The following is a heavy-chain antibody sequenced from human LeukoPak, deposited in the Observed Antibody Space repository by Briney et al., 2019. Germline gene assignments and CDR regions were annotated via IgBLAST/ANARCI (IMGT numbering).Heavy chain of an antibody. CDR3: ARGMRYCSGGSCYDY. J-gene: IGHJ4*02. V-gene: IGHV3-7*01. CDR1: GFTFSSYW. CDR2: IKQDGSEK. Sequence: PGGSLRLSCAASGFTFSSYWMSWVRQAPGKGLEWVANIKQDGSEKYYVDCVKGRFTISRDNAKNSLYLQMNSLRAEDTAVYYCARGMRYCSGGSCYDYWGQGTLVTVSS. D-gene: IGHD2-15*01.